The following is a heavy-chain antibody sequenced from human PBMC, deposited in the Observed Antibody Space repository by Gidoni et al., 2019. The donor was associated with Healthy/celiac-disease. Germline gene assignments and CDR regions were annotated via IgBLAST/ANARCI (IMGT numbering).Heavy chain of an antibody. D-gene: IGHD5-18*01. CDR1: GGSISSSSYY. J-gene: IGHJ5*02. V-gene: IGHV4-39*01. CDR2: IYYSGST. CDR3: ATYRRDTAMVTSFDP. Sequence: QLQLQESGPGLVKPSETLSLTCTVSGGSISSSSYYWGWIRQPPGKGLEWIGSIYYSGSTYYNPSLKSRVTISVDTSKNQFSLKLSSVTAADTAVYYCATYRRDTAMVTSFDPWGQGTLVTVSS.